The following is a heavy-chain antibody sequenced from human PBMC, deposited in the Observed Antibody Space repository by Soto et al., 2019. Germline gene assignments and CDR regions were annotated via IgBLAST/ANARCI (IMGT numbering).Heavy chain of an antibody. V-gene: IGHV4-59*01. CDR3: ARDPSSSWEGSFDP. D-gene: IGHD6-13*01. CDR2: IYYSGST. CDR1: GGSISSYY. J-gene: IGHJ5*02. Sequence: SETLSLTCTVSGGSISSYYWSWIRQPPGKGLEWIGYIYYSGSTNYNPSLKSRVTISVDTAKNQFSLKLSSVPAADTAVYYCARDPSSSWEGSFDPWGQGTLVTVSS.